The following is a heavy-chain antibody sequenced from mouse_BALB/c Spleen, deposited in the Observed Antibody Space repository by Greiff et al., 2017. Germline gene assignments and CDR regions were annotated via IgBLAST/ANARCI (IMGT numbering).Heavy chain of an antibody. CDR2: IDPANGNT. V-gene: IGHV14-3*02. J-gene: IGHJ4*01. CDR1: GFNFKNYY. Sequence: EVKLQESGAELVKPGASVKLSCTASGFNFKNYYMHWVQQRPEQGLEWIGRIDPANGNTKYDPKFQGKATITADKSSNTAYLQLSSLRSEDTAVSYCASGPFFTAATGGYAMDYWGQGTSVTVSS. D-gene: IGHD1-2*01. CDR3: ASGPFFTAATGGYAMDY.